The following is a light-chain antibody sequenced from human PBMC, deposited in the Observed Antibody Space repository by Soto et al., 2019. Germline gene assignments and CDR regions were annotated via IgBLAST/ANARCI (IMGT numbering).Light chain of an antibody. CDR1: QSISSW. V-gene: IGKV1-5*01. CDR3: QQYNSYPWT. Sequence: MQMTKYHSKVSAAVGDRVTITYRASQSISSWLAWYQQKPGKAPKLLIYDASSLESGVPSRFSGSGSGTEFTLTISSLQPDDFATYYCQQYNSYPWTFGQGTKVDIK. CDR2: DAS. J-gene: IGKJ1*01.